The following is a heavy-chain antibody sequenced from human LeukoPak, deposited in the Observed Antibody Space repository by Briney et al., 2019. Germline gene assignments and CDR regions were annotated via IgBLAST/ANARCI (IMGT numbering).Heavy chain of an antibody. J-gene: IGHJ4*02. CDR1: GYSFTSHW. Sequence: GESLKISCKGSGYSFTSHWIGWVRQMPGKGLDWMGIIYPGDSDTRYSPSFQGQVTISADKSISTAYLQWSSLKASDTAMYYCARHILGYCTNGVCHIDYWGQGTLVTVSS. CDR2: IYPGDSDT. D-gene: IGHD2-8*01. V-gene: IGHV5-51*01. CDR3: ARHILGYCTNGVCHIDY.